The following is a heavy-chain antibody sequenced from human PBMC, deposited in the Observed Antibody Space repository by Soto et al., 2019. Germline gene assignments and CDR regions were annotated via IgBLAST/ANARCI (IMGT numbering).Heavy chain of an antibody. Sequence: QVQLQQWGAGLLKPSETLSLTCAVYGGSFSGYYWSWIRQPPGKGLEWIGEIDHTGSTNYNPSLKSRVTISLDTSKNQFSLKLSSVTAADTAVYYCARDYGGTALDYWGQGTLVTVSS. CDR2: IDHTGST. D-gene: IGHD2-15*01. CDR3: ARDYGGTALDY. J-gene: IGHJ4*02. V-gene: IGHV4-34*01. CDR1: GGSFSGYY.